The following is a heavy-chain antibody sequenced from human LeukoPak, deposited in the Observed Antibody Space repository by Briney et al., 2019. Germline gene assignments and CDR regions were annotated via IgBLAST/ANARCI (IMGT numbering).Heavy chain of an antibody. D-gene: IGHD3-10*02. CDR2: IRSICSTI. J-gene: IGHJ6*04. CDR1: GLTFSSYE. CDR3: AELGITMIGGV. Sequence: GGSLRLSCAASGLTFSSYEMNWVSQAPGKGLEWVSYIRSICSTIYSADSVKGRFTISRDNAKNSLYLQMNSLRAEDTAVYYCAELGITMIGGVWGKGTTVTISS. V-gene: IGHV3-48*03.